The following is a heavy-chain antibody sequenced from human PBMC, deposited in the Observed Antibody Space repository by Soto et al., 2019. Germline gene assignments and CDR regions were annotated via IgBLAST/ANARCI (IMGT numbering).Heavy chain of an antibody. Sequence: GGSLRLSCAASGFTFSGYGMHWVRQAPGKGLEWVAVISYDGSNKYYADSVKGRFTISRDNSKNTLYLQMNSLRAEDTAVYYCAKDGCSGGSCQYYFDYWGQGTLVTVSS. CDR2: ISYDGSNK. J-gene: IGHJ4*02. CDR3: AKDGCSGGSCQYYFDY. D-gene: IGHD2-15*01. V-gene: IGHV3-30*18. CDR1: GFTFSGYG.